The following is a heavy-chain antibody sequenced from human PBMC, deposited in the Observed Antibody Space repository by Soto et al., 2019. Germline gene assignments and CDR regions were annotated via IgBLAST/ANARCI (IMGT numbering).Heavy chain of an antibody. V-gene: IGHV3-48*01. CDR2: ISSSSSTI. CDR1: EFIFRSYN. CDR3: AEAFYI. J-gene: IGHJ3*02. Sequence: GGYLRLSCAASEFIFRSYNMNWVRQAPGKGLEWFSYISSSSSTIYYADSVKGRFIISRDNAKNSLYLQMNSLRAEDTAVYDCAEAFYIWSQRTMVTVSS.